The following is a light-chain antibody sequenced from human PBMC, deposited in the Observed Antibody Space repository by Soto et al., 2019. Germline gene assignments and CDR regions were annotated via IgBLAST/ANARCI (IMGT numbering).Light chain of an antibody. CDR1: QSVSSY. V-gene: IGKV3-11*01. Sequence: EIVLTQSPATLSLSPGERATLSCGASQSVSSYLAWYQQKPGQAPRLLIYDASNRATGIPARFSGSGSGTDFTLTISSLEPEDFAVYYCQQRSNWPTFGQGTKVEIK. CDR3: QQRSNWPT. CDR2: DAS. J-gene: IGKJ1*01.